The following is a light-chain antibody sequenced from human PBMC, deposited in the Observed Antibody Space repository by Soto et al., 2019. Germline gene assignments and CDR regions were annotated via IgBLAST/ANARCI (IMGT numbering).Light chain of an antibody. CDR1: QTVAGSY. J-gene: IGKJ5*01. CDR2: GAS. V-gene: IGKV3-20*01. CDR3: QQSSTFPIT. Sequence: EIVMTQSPGTLSLSPGERATLSCRASQTVAGSYLAWYQQKPGQAPRLLIYGASNRAAGFPDRFSGSGSGTDFTLTISGLQPEDFATYYCQQSSTFPITFGQGTRLEIK.